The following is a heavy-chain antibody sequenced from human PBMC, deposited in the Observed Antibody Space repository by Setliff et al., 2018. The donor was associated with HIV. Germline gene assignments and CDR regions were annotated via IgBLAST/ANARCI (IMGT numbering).Heavy chain of an antibody. CDR2: IDPDRGEA. CDR3: AWGTQRPIYS. V-gene: IGHV1-69-2*01. J-gene: IGHJ4*02. CDR1: GYTFPDYY. Sequence: ASVKVSCKVSGYTFPDYYMQWVRQAPGKGLEWMGLIDPDRGEAVYAEKFQCRVTITADRSKDIAYMKLSSLRSEDPAMYYCAWGTQRPIYSWGQGTLVTVSS. D-gene: IGHD3-16*01.